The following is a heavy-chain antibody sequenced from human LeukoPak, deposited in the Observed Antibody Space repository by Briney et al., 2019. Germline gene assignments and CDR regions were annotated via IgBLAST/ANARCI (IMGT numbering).Heavy chain of an antibody. D-gene: IGHD5-12*01. Sequence: PGGSLRLSCAASGFTFSSYAMSWVPQAPGKGLECVSAISGSGGSTYYADSVKGRFTISRDNSKNTLYLQMNSLRAEDTAVYHCAKAKAEYSGYDFDAFDIWGQGTMVTVSS. J-gene: IGHJ3*02. CDR2: ISGSGGST. V-gene: IGHV3-23*01. CDR3: AKAKAEYSGYDFDAFDI. CDR1: GFTFSSYA.